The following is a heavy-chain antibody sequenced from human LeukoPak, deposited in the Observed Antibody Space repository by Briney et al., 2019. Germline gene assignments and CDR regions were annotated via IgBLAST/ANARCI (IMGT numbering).Heavy chain of an antibody. J-gene: IGHJ4*02. V-gene: IGHV3-48*01. CDR3: ARAGVHSGTDPGIDY. D-gene: IGHD1-26*01. CDR1: GFTFSSYP. CDR2: INSSGRTV. Sequence: PGGSLRLSCAASGFTFSSYPMTWVRQAPGKGLEWLSYINSSGRTVLYADSVKGRFTISRDNAKDSLYLQMNSLRVEDTAVYYCARAGVHSGTDPGIDYWGQGTLVTVSS.